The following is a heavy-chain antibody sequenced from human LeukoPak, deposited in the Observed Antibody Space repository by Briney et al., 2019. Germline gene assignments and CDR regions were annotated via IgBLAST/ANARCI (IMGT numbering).Heavy chain of an antibody. J-gene: IGHJ5*02. D-gene: IGHD3-3*01. CDR1: GGTFTSYA. CDR3: ARRLGFLEWLSSGYWFDP. CDR2: IIPIFGTA. V-gene: IGHV1-69*13. Sequence: SVKVSCKASGGTFTSYAISWVRQAPGQGLEWMGGIIPIFGTANYAQKFQGRVTITADESTGTAYMELSSLRSEDTAVYYCARRLGFLEWLSSGYWFDPWGQGTLVTVSS.